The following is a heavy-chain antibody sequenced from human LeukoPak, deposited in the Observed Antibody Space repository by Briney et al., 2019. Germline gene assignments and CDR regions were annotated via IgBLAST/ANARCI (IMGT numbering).Heavy chain of an antibody. D-gene: IGHD3-3*01. CDR3: ARHNTYYDFWSGYFDAFDI. J-gene: IGHJ3*02. V-gene: IGHV1-69*02. Sequence: SVKVSCKASGGTFSSYTISWVRQAPGQGLEWMGRIIPILGIANYAQKFQGRVTITADKSTSTAYMELSSLRSEDTAMYYCARHNTYYDFWSGYFDAFDIWGQGTMVTVSS. CDR1: GGTFSSYT. CDR2: IIPILGIA.